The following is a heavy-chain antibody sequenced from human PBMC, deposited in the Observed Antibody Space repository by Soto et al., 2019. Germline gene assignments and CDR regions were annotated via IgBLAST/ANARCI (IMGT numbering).Heavy chain of an antibody. V-gene: IGHV1-18*01. D-gene: IGHD1-26*01. CDR1: GYTFTRSG. Sequence: QVQLVQSGAEVKKPGASVKVSCKASGYTFTRSGISWVRQAPGQGPEWMGWISSYNGDTNYAQTCQGSVTMTACTSTSTAYMELRSLRSDDTAVYYCAREGVGPYCCYGMDVWGQGTPVTVSS. CDR3: AREGVGPYCCYGMDV. J-gene: IGHJ6*02. CDR2: ISSYNGDT.